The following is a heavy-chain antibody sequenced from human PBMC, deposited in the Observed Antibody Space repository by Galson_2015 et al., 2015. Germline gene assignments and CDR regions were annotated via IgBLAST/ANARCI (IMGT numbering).Heavy chain of an antibody. D-gene: IGHD6-13*01. J-gene: IGHJ6*02. Sequence: SVKGRFTISRDNSKNTLYLQMNSLRAEDTAVYYCAKDHSSSWPTYTYYYYYGMDVWGQGTTVTVSS. CDR3: AKDHSSSWPTYTYYYYYGMDV. V-gene: IGHV3-23*01.